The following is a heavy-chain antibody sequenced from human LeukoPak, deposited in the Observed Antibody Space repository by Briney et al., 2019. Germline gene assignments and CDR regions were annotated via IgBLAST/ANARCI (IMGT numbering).Heavy chain of an antibody. CDR2: IYHSGST. CDR1: GVSISSGGYS. CDR3: AGPTYYFDY. Sequence: SQTLSLTCAVSGVSISSGGYSWRWIRQPPGKGLEWIGYIYHSGSTYYNPSLKSRVTISVDRSKNQFSLKLSSVTAADTAVYYCAGPTYYFDYWGQGTLVTVSS. J-gene: IGHJ4*02. V-gene: IGHV4-30-2*01.